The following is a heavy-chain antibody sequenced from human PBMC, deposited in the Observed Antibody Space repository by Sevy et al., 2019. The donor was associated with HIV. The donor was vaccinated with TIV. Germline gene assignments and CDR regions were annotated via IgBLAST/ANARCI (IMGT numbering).Heavy chain of an antibody. D-gene: IGHD5-18*01. CDR1: GYSFTSYW. J-gene: IGHJ4*02. Sequence: GESLKISCKGSGYSFTSYWIGWVRQMPGKGLEWMGIIYPGDSDTRYSPSFQGQVTISADKSISTAYLQWSSLKASDTAMYYCASSVRGYSYGWGGWYFDYWGQGTLVTVSS. CDR3: ASSVRGYSYGWGGWYFDY. V-gene: IGHV5-51*01. CDR2: IYPGDSDT.